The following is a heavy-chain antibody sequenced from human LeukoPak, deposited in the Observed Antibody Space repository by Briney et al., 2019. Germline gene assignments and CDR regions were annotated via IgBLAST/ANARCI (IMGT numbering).Heavy chain of an antibody. Sequence: GGSLRLSCAASGFNVRSNFMAWVRQAPGKGLEWVSVIYTGGSTYYVDSVKGRFTISRDNSQNTVSLQMNSVRAEDTAMYYCVREVPQLLYYWGQGTLVSVSS. V-gene: IGHV3-53*01. D-gene: IGHD2-2*01. CDR3: VREVPQLLYY. CDR2: IYTGGST. J-gene: IGHJ4*02. CDR1: GFNVRSNF.